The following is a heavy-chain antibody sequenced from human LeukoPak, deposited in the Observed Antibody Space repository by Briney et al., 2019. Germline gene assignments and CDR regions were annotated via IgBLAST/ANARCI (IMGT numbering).Heavy chain of an antibody. Sequence: GGSLRLSCAAPGFTFSSYSMNWIRQAPGKGLEWVSSITSSSDYIYYADSVKGRFTISRDNAKNSLYLQMNSLRAEDTAVYYCKRERYSYCFFDYWGQGTLVTVSS. CDR2: ITSSSDYI. D-gene: IGHD5-18*01. CDR3: KRERYSYCFFDY. J-gene: IGHJ4*02. CDR1: GFTFSSYS. V-gene: IGHV3-21*01.